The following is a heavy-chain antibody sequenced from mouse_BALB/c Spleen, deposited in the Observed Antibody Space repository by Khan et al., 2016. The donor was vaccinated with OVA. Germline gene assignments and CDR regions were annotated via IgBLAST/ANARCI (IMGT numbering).Heavy chain of an antibody. V-gene: IGHV1S137*01. CDR1: GYTFTDFA. D-gene: IGHD1-3*01. J-gene: IGHJ3*01. CDR2: ISTYYGDA. Sequence: QVQLKESGAELVRPGVSVKISCKGPGYTFTDFAMHWVKQSHAKSLEWIGVISTYYGDATNNQKFKGKATMTVDNSSSTAYMELARLTSEDSAVSYCGRGSGNSRFAYGGQGTLVTVSA. CDR3: GRGSGNSRFAY.